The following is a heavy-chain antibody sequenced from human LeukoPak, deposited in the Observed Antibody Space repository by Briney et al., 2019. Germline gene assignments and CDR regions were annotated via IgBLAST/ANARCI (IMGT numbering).Heavy chain of an antibody. CDR2: VCYSGST. Sequence: SETLSLTCTVSGGSISSGGYYWSWIRQHPGKGLEWIGSVCYSGSTNYSPSLQGRVIISLDTSRNQFSLKLSSETAADTAVYYCASGDNDPLFDYWGQGALVTVSS. CDR3: ASGDNDPLFDY. V-gene: IGHV4-31*03. J-gene: IGHJ4*02. CDR1: GGSISSGGYY. D-gene: IGHD1-1*01.